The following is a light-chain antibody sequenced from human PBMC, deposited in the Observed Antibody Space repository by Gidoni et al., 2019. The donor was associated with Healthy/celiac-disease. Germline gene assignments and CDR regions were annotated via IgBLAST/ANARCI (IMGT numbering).Light chain of an antibody. V-gene: IGKV3-11*01. Sequence: EIVLTQSPATLSLSPGERATLSCRASQSVSSYLAWYQQKPGQAPRLLIYDASNRATPIPARFSGSGSGTDFTLTISSLEPEDFAVYYCQQRSNWPPTFGQGTKLEIK. J-gene: IGKJ2*01. CDR1: QSVSSY. CDR3: QQRSNWPPT. CDR2: DAS.